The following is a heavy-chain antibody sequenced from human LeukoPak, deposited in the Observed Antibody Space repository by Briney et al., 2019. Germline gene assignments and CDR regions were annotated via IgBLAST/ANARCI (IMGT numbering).Heavy chain of an antibody. J-gene: IGHJ4*02. Sequence: KPSETLSLTCTVSGGSISRYYWSWIRQPPGKGLEWIGYIYYSGSTDYKPSLESRVTISVDTSKNQFSLKLSSVTAADTAVYYCARHRDRSDFWSGLYVFDYWGQGILVTVSS. CDR1: GGSISRYY. D-gene: IGHD3-3*01. CDR2: IYYSGST. CDR3: ARHRDRSDFWSGLYVFDY. V-gene: IGHV4-59*08.